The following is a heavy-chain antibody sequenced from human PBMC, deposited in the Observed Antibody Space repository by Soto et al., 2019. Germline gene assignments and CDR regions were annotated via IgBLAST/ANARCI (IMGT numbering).Heavy chain of an antibody. Sequence: QVQLQESGPGLVKPSETLSLTCTVSGGSISSYYCSWIRQPPGKGLEWIGYIYYSGSTNYNPSLKSPVPISVDTSKDPFSLTLSSVTAADTAVYHCATGSSWVWFDPWGQGTLVTVSS. V-gene: IGHV4-59*08. CDR3: ATGSSWVWFDP. CDR2: IYYSGST. D-gene: IGHD6-13*01. J-gene: IGHJ5*02. CDR1: GGSISSYY.